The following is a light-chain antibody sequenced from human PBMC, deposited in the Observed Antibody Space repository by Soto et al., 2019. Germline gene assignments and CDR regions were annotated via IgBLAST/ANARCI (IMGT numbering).Light chain of an antibody. J-gene: IGKJ2*01. V-gene: IGKV3-11*01. CDR2: DAS. CDR1: QSVSSY. CDR3: QQRSSWPRT. Sequence: EIVLTQSPATLSLSPGERATLSCRASQSVSSYLAWYQQKPGQTPRLLIYDASNRATGIPARFSGSGSGTDFTLTISSLEPEDFALYYCQQRSSWPRTFGQGTKLEFK.